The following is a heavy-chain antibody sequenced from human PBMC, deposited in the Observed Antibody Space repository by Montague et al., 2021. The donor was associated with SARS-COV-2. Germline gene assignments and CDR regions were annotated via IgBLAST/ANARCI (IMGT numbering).Heavy chain of an antibody. D-gene: IGHD5-12*01. Sequence: TLSLTCTVSGGSISSGSYYWSWIRQPAGKGLEWIGRIYTSVTTDYSYSLKSRVTISVDTSKNQFSLKLTSVTAADTAVYYCARAHSGSWAHLDNWGQGSLVTVSS. CDR2: IYTSVTT. V-gene: IGHV4-61*02. CDR3: ARAHSGSWAHLDN. CDR1: GGSISSGSYY. J-gene: IGHJ4*02.